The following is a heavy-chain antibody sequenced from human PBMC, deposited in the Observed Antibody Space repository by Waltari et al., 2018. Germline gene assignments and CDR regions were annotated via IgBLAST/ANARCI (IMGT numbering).Heavy chain of an antibody. CDR3: ARDLYGSGGDWFDP. J-gene: IGHJ5*02. D-gene: IGHD3-10*01. V-gene: IGHV3-21*03. CDR1: GLGFTPYD. CDR2: IGSSSTYI. Sequence: ELQLVESGGGLVKPGGSLRLSCVASGLGFTPYDMTWVRQAPGKGLEWVSSIGSSSTYIFYADSVKGRFTISRDNAKNSLYLEMNSLRADDTAVYYCARDLYGSGGDWFDPWGQGTLVTVSS.